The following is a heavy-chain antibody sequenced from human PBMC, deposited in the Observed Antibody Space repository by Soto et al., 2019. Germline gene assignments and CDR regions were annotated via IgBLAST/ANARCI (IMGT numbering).Heavy chain of an antibody. Sequence: EVQLVESGGGSAQPGVSVTLSCVTSGFIFDDYGMHWVRQGPGKGLEWVSGVNWSRGTIGYADSVKGRFTSSRDNAKKSLYLQMKNLRHEDTAVYYGVKEMLLTGVGSYGGGRDFGMDVWGQGTTVNVS. CDR3: VKEMLLTGVGSYGGGRDFGMDV. V-gene: IGHV3-9*01. CDR2: VNWSRGTI. CDR1: GFIFDDYG. J-gene: IGHJ6*02. D-gene: IGHD5-18*01.